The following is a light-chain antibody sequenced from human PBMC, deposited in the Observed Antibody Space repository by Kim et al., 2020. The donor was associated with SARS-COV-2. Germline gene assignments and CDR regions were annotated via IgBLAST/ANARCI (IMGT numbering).Light chain of an antibody. J-gene: IGLJ2*01. CDR2: YDS. CDR3: QVWDNSSDHRV. V-gene: IGLV3-21*04. Sequence: APGKTDRITCGGNNIGSKGVHWYQQKPGQAPVLVIYYDSDRPSGIPERFSGSNSGNTATLTISRVEAGDEADYYCQVWDNSSDHRVFGGGTKLTVL. CDR1: NIGSKG.